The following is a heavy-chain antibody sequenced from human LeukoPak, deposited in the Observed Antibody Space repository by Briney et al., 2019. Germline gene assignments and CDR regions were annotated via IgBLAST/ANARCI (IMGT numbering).Heavy chain of an antibody. CDR3: ARPFYRNNYYFDY. CDR1: GGSISSSNW. Sequence: PSETLSLTCAVSGGSISSSNWWSWVRQPPGKGLEWIGEIYHSGSTNYNPSLKSRVTISVDKSKSQFSLKLSSVTAADTAVYYCARPFYRNNYYFDYWGQGPLVTVSS. D-gene: IGHD3-16*02. CDR2: IYHSGST. J-gene: IGHJ4*02. V-gene: IGHV4-4*02.